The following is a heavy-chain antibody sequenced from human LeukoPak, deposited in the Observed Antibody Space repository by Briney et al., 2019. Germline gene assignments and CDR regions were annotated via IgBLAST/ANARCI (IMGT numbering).Heavy chain of an antibody. CDR1: GGSISSYY. J-gene: IGHJ4*02. V-gene: IGHV4-4*07. CDR2: IYASGGT. D-gene: IGHD3-22*01. Sequence: SETLSLTCTVSGGSISSYYWSWIRQPAGKGLEWIGRIYASGGTNYNPSLKSRVTMSVDTSKNQSSLKVSSVTAADTAVYYCARGLTVGSGYRGFDYWGQGTLVTVSS. CDR3: ARGLTVGSGYRGFDY.